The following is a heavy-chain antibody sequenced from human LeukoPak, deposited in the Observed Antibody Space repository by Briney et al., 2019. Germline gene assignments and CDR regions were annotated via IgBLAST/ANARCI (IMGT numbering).Heavy chain of an antibody. CDR3: ARSSGYYFEYFHH. CDR2: IYYSGST. D-gene: IGHD3-22*01. V-gene: IGHV4-39*07. J-gene: IGHJ1*01. Sequence: SETLSLTCTVSGGSISSSSYYWGWIRQPPGKGLEWIGSIYYSGSTYYNPSLKSRVTISVDTSKNQFSLKLSSVTAADTAIYYCARSSGYYFEYFHHWGQGTLVTVSS. CDR1: GGSISSSSYY.